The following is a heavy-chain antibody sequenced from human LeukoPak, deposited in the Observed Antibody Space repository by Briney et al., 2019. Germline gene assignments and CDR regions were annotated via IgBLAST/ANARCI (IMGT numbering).Heavy chain of an antibody. CDR3: ARSGFDWLLGGLDY. D-gene: IGHD3-9*01. J-gene: IGHJ4*02. CDR2: IYSGGST. CDR1: GFTVSSNY. V-gene: IGHV3-53*01. Sequence: AGGSLRLSCAASGFTVSSNYMSWVRQAPGKGLEWVSVIYSGGSTYYADSVKGRFTISRDNSKNTLYLQMNSLRAEDTAVYYCARSGFDWLLGGLDYWGQGTLVTVSS.